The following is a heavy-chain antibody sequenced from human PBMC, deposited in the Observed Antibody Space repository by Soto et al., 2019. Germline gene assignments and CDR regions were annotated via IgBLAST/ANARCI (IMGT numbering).Heavy chain of an antibody. CDR2: IKSKTDGGTT. J-gene: IGHJ4*02. Sequence: PGGTLRLSCAGSGFTLSDHSIDWVRQAPGKGLEWVGRIKSKTDGGTTDYAAPVKGRFTISRDDSKNTLYLQMNSLKTEDTAVYYCTTSYDSSGYIAPPHDYWGQGTLVTVSS. D-gene: IGHD3-22*01. V-gene: IGHV3-15*01. CDR1: GFTLSDHS. CDR3: TTSYDSSGYIAPPHDY.